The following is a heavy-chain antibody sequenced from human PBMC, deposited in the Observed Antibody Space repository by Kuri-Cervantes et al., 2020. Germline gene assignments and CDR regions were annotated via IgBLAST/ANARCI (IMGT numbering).Heavy chain of an antibody. CDR3: AKGVVAAKRAPTRERGSTTLAYNWFDP. J-gene: IGHJ5*02. CDR2: MNPNSGNT. V-gene: IGHV1-8*01. CDR1: GYAFTSYD. Sequence: ASVKVSCKASGYAFTSYDINWVRQASGQGLEWMGWMNPNSGNTGYAQKFQDRVTMTRNTSISTAYMELSSLRSEDTAVYYCAKGVVAAKRAPTRERGSTTLAYNWFDPWGQGTLVTVSS. D-gene: IGHD2-15*01.